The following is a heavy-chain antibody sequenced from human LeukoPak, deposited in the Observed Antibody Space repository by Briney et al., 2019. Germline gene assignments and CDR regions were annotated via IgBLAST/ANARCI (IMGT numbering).Heavy chain of an antibody. Sequence: GGSLRLSCTACGFTFSSNWMTWVRQAPGKGLEWVATIRPDGNERYFVDSVKGRFTISRDNAKNSLYLQMDSLRAEDTAVYYCAKYTRSFDYWGQGTLITVSS. J-gene: IGHJ4*02. CDR2: IRPDGNER. V-gene: IGHV3-7*02. D-gene: IGHD6-6*01. CDR3: AKYTRSFDY. CDR1: GFTFSSNW.